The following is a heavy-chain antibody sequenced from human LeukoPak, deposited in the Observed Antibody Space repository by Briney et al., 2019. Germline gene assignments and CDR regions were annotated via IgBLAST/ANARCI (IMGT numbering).Heavy chain of an antibody. CDR2: IYPGDSDT. D-gene: IGHD2-2*01. CDR3: ARVYCSSTSCLLGWFDP. J-gene: IGHJ5*02. CDR1: GYSFTSYW. Sequence: PGESLKISCKGSGYSFTSYWIGWVRQMPGKGLEWMGIIYPGDSDTRYSPSFQGQVTISADKSISTAYLQWSSLKASDTAMYYCARVYCSSTSCLLGWFDPWGQGTLVTVSS. V-gene: IGHV5-51*01.